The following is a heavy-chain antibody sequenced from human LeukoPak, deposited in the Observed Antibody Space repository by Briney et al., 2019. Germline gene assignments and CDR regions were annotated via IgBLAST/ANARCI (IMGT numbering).Heavy chain of an antibody. D-gene: IGHD3-16*01. CDR3: ARHYVFVYGGSSFDY. CDR2: IYYSGTT. CDR1: GGSVINYY. V-gene: IGHV4-59*08. J-gene: IGHJ4*02. Sequence: SETLSLTCTLSGGSVINYYWSWIRQPPGKGLEWIGYIYYSGTTNYNHSLKSRVTISVDTSKKQFSLKLSSVTAADTAIYYCARHYVFVYGGSSFDYWGQGILVTVSS.